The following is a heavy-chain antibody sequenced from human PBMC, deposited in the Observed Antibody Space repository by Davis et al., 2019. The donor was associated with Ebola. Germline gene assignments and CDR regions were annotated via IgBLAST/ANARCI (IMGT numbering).Heavy chain of an antibody. V-gene: IGHV5-51*01. CDR1: GYSFTSYW. D-gene: IGHD2-21*02. Sequence: PGGSLRLSCKGSGYSFTSYWIGWVRQMPGKGLEWMGIIYPGDSDTRYSPSFQGQVTISADKSISTAYLQWSSLKASDTAMYYCARFPVTAIPANDAFDIWGQGTMVTVSS. CDR3: ARFPVTAIPANDAFDI. J-gene: IGHJ3*02. CDR2: IYPGDSDT.